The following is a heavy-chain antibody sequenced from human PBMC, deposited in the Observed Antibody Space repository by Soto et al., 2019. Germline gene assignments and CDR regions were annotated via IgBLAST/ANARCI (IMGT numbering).Heavy chain of an antibody. CDR2: IIPIFGTA. D-gene: IGHD2-2*01. CDR1: GGTFNNYV. CDR3: AGRCDSTSCLAHFDY. J-gene: IGHJ4*02. V-gene: IGHV1-69*06. Sequence: ASVKVSCKASGGTFNNYVINWVRQAPGQGLEWMGGIIPIFGTANYAQKFQGRVTITADKSTSTAYMELNSLRSEDTAVYYCAGRCDSTSCLAHFDYWGQGTLVTVSS.